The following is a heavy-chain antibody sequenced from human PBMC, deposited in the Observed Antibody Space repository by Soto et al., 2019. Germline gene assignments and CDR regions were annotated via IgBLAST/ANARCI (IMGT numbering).Heavy chain of an antibody. V-gene: IGHV4-4*02. Sequence: SETLSLTCAVSGGSITSNWWSWVRQPPGKGLEWIGEINHSGSTNYNPSLKSRVTISVDTSKNQFSLKLSSVTAADTAVYYCARAAPRYCRCGSYCSGRDYWGQGTLVTVSS. J-gene: IGHJ4*02. CDR3: ARAAPRYCRCGSYCSGRDY. CDR1: GGSITSNW. CDR2: INHSGST. D-gene: IGHD2-15*01.